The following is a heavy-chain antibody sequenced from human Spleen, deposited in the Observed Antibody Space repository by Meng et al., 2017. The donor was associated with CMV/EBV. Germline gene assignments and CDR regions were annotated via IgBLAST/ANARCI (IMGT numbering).Heavy chain of an antibody. V-gene: IGHV3-23*01. Sequence: GESLKISCAASGLTFSSYTMSWVRQAPGKGLEWVSAISGSGGRTYYADSVKGRFTISRDNSKSTLYLQMNSLRAEDTAVYYCAKVAGGYGDPRYDYWGQGTLVTVSS. D-gene: IGHD4-17*01. CDR2: ISGSGGRT. J-gene: IGHJ4*02. CDR1: GLTFSSYT. CDR3: AKVAGGYGDPRYDY.